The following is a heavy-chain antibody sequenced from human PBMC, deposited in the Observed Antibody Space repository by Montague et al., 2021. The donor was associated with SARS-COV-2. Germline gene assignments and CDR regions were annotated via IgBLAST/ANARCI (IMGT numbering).Heavy chain of an antibody. CDR2: ISSSGYTI. Sequence: SLSLSLSASGFPFSGYSMNWVRQAPGKGLEWVSYISSSGYTIYYADSVKGRFTISRDNAKNSLYLQMNSLRDEDTAVYSCARERGYCSSTSCYGDFYYGMDVWGQGTTVTVSS. D-gene: IGHD2-2*01. V-gene: IGHV3-48*02. J-gene: IGHJ6*02. CDR3: ARERGYCSSTSCYGDFYYGMDV. CDR1: GFPFSGYS.